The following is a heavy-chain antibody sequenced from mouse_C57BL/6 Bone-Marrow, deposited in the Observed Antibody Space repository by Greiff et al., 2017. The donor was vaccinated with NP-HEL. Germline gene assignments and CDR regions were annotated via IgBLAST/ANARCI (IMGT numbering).Heavy chain of an antibody. CDR2: ISSGGSYT. D-gene: IGHD2-4*01. CDR3: ASRRDYDGTLFAY. Sequence: DVMLVESGGDLVKPGGSLKLSCAASGFTFSSYGMSWVRQTPDKRLEWVATISSGGSYTYYPDSVKGRFTISRDNAKNTLYLQMSSLKSEDTAMYYCASRRDYDGTLFAYWGQGTLVTVSA. J-gene: IGHJ3*01. V-gene: IGHV5-6*02. CDR1: GFTFSSYG.